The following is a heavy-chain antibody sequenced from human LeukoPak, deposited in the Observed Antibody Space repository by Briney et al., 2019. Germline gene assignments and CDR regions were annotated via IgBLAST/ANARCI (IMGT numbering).Heavy chain of an antibody. CDR1: GGSISSYY. V-gene: IGHV4-59*08. CDR2: IYYSGST. CDR3: ARSSDGSGYYYPWDY. J-gene: IGHJ4*02. D-gene: IGHD3-22*01. Sequence: SETLSLTCTVSGGSISSYYWILLRQPSGKGLEWIGYIYYSGSTNFNPSLKSRVTISVDTSKNQFSLKLSSVTAADTAVYYCARSSDGSGYYYPWDYWGQGTLVTVSS.